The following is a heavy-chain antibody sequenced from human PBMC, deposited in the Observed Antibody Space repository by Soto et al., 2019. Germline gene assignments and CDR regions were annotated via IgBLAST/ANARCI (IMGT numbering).Heavy chain of an antibody. CDR3: AKDRYDIFTGQLPSDY. V-gene: IGHV3-23*01. Sequence: RILQEKGKGLEWVSTIRGSGGNIYYADSVKGRFTISRDNSKNTLYLQMNSLRADDTAVYYCAKDRYDIFTGQLPSDYCGQGTLATVSS. CDR2: IRGSGGNI. D-gene: IGHD3-9*01. J-gene: IGHJ4*02.